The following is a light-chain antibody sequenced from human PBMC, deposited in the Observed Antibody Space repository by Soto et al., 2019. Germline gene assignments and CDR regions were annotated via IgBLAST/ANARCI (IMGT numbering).Light chain of an antibody. J-gene: IGKJ4*01. CDR1: QSVSSN. Sequence: EIVMTQSPATLSVSPGERATISCRASQSVSSNLAWYQQKPGQAPRLLIYGASTRDTGIPARFSGSGSGTELTLTISSLQSEDFAVYYCQQYNNWPPLTFGGGTKVEIK. CDR2: GAS. CDR3: QQYNNWPPLT. V-gene: IGKV3-15*01.